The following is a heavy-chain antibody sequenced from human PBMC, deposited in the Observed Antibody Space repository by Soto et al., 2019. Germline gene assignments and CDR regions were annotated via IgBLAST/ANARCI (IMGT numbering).Heavy chain of an antibody. CDR2: IYWDVDK. D-gene: IGHD2-15*01. CDR3: AYLPCSGGSCYWFSFSGMDV. V-gene: IGHV2-5*02. Sequence: QITLKESGPTLVKPTQTLTLTCTFSGFSLSTSGVGVAWIRQPPGKALGWLALIYWDVDKRYRPSLESSRTITKDTPKTRVVLTMTNMDSVDTATYYCAYLPCSGGSCYWFSFSGMDVWGQGTTVTVSS. CDR1: GFSLSTSGVG. J-gene: IGHJ6*02.